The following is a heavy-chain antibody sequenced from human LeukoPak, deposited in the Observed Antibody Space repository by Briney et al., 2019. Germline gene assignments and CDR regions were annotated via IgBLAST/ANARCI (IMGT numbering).Heavy chain of an antibody. D-gene: IGHD6-25*01. Sequence: GGSLRLSCAASGFTFDDYAMHWVRQAPGKGLEWVSGISWNSGSIGYADSVKGRFTISRDNAKNSLYLQMNSLRAEDMALYYCAKVAAARVYYYYMDVWGKGTTVTVSS. J-gene: IGHJ6*03. CDR3: AKVAAARVYYYYMDV. CDR1: GFTFDDYA. CDR2: ISWNSGSI. V-gene: IGHV3-9*03.